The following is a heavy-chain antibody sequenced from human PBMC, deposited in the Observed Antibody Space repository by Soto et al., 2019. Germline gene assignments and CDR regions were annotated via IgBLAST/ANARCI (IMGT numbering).Heavy chain of an antibody. Sequence: GGSLRLSCAASGFTFSSYAMSWVRQAPGKGLEWVSAISGSVGSTYYADSVKGRFTISRDNSKNTLYLQMNSLRAEDTAVYYCAKDNPPYGAGDCYNWFDPWGQGTLVTVSS. CDR1: GFTFSSYA. CDR2: ISGSVGST. V-gene: IGHV3-23*01. J-gene: IGHJ5*02. CDR3: AKDNPPYGAGDCYNWFDP. D-gene: IGHD2-21*02.